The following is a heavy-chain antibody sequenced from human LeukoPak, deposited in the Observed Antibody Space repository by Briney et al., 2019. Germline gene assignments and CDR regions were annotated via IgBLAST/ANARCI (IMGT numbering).Heavy chain of an antibody. CDR2: IDPSDSYT. CDR3: ATPMVRGLNY. J-gene: IGHJ4*02. D-gene: IGHD3-10*01. V-gene: IGHV5-10-1*01. CDR1: GYTFTTYW. Sequence: GESLKISCKGSGYTFTTYWISWVRQMPGNGLEWMGRIDPSDSYTNYSPSFQGHVTISVDQSISTAYLQWSSLKASDTAIYYCATPMVRGLNYWGQGTLVTVSS.